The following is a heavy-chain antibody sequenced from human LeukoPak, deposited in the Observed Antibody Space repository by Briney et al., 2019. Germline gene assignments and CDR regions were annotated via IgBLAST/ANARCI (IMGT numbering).Heavy chain of an antibody. D-gene: IGHD2-21*02. CDR1: GYTFSSYA. CDR2: ISSSGGNT. V-gene: IGHV3-23*01. J-gene: IGHJ4*02. Sequence: PGGSLRLSCAASGYTFSSYAMSWVRQAPGKGLEWVSSISSSGGNTYYADSVKGRFTISRDNSKNTLHLQMSSLRAEVTAVYYCAKRDRPCSGDCSAPYYFDYWGQGTLVTVSS. CDR3: AKRDRPCSGDCSAPYYFDY.